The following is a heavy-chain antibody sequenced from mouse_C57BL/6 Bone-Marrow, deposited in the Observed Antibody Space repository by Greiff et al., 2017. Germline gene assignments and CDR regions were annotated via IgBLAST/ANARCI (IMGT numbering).Heavy chain of an antibody. Sequence: QVQLKESGAELMKPGASVKLSCKATGYTFTGYWIEWVKQRPGPGLEWIGEILPGSGSTNYNEKFKGKATFTADTYSNTAYMQLSSLTTEDSAIYSCASSGIYYGKGYWGQGTTLTVSS. V-gene: IGHV1-9*01. D-gene: IGHD2-1*01. J-gene: IGHJ2*01. CDR3: ASSGIYYGKGY. CDR2: ILPGSGST. CDR1: GYTFTGYW.